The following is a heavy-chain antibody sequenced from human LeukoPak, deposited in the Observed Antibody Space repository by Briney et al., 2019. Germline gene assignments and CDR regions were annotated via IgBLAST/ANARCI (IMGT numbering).Heavy chain of an antibody. J-gene: IGHJ5*02. CDR2: IYYSGST. D-gene: IGHD6-19*01. Sequence: SETLSLTCSVSGGSISSSSYYWGWIRQPPGKGLEWIGSIYYSGSTYYNPSLKSRVTISVDTSKNQFSLKLSSVTAADTAVYYCARAHSSGWYDWFDPWGQGTLVTVSS. V-gene: IGHV4-39*07. CDR1: GGSISSSSYY. CDR3: ARAHSSGWYDWFDP.